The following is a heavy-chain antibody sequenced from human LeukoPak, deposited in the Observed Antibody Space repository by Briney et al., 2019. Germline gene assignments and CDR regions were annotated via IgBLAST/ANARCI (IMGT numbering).Heavy chain of an antibody. D-gene: IGHD4/OR15-4a*01. CDR2: VRYDGGNK. Sequence: PGGSLRLSCAASGFDFSRYGMHWVRQAPGMGLEWVAFVRYDGGNKYYTDSVKGRFTISKDNSKNTLYLQMNSPRVEDTAVYSCARESGADYHSEGPRYWGPGTLVTVSS. CDR3: ARESGADYHSEGPRY. J-gene: IGHJ4*02. CDR1: GFDFSRYG. V-gene: IGHV3-30*02.